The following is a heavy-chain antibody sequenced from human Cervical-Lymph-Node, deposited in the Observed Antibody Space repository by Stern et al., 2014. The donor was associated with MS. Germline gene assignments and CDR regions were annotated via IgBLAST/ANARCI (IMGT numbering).Heavy chain of an antibody. CDR2: ISSSSSYI. CDR3: ARDNFEYSTESFDY. J-gene: IGHJ4*02. Sequence: EVQLVESGGGLVKPGGSLRLSCAASGFTFSSYSMNWVRQAPGKGLELVSSISSSSSYIYYADSVKGRFTISRDNAKNSLYLQMNSLRAEDTAVYYCARDNFEYSTESFDYWGQGTLVTVSS. D-gene: IGHD6-6*01. CDR1: GFTFSSYS. V-gene: IGHV3-21*01.